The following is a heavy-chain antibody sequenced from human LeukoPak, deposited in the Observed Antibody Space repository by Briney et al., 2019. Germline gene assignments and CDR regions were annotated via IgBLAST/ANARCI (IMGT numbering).Heavy chain of an antibody. Sequence: ASVRVSCKASGYTFTNDDINWVRQATGQGLEWMVWMNPNSGNTGYAQKFQGRVTMTRNTSISTAYMELSSLRSEDTAVYYCARAAVATRRGSWFDPWGQGTLVTVSS. CDR2: MNPNSGNT. D-gene: IGHD5-12*01. V-gene: IGHV1-8*01. CDR3: ARAAVATRRGSWFDP. J-gene: IGHJ5*02. CDR1: GYTFTNDD.